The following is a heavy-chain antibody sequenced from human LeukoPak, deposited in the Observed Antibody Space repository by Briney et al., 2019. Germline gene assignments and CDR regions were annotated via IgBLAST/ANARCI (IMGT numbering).Heavy chain of an antibody. V-gene: IGHV3-23*01. J-gene: IGHJ4*02. CDR1: GFSFSRYA. D-gene: IGHD3-16*01. CDR2: ISGDGTRT. Sequence: GGSLRLSCAASGFSFSRYAMTWARQAPVKGLEWVSAISGDGTRTYYADSVKGRFTISRDNSKNTLYLEMSSLRVEDTAIYYCAKWPEGAMDYFDYWGQGTLVTVSS. CDR3: AKWPEGAMDYFDY.